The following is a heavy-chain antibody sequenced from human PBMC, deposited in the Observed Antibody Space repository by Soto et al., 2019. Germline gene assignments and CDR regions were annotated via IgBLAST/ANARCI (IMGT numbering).Heavy chain of an antibody. CDR3: ARADSYCDSSGYYYAH. D-gene: IGHD3-22*01. CDR1: GYTFTSYS. CDR2: ISVYNGNT. J-gene: IGHJ4*02. Sequence: ASVKVSCKASGYTFTSYSITWVRQAPGQGLEWMGWISVYNGNTNYAHKLQGRVTMTTDTSASTAFMELKSLRSDDTAVYYCARADSYCDSSGYYYAHWGQGTLVTVSS. V-gene: IGHV1-18*04.